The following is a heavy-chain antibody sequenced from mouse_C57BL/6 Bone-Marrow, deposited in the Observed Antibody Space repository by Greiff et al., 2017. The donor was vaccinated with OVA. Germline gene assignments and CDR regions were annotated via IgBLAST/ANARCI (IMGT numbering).Heavy chain of an antibody. D-gene: IGHD1-1*01. CDR2: IYPSDSET. J-gene: IGHJ1*03. CDR1: GYTFTSYW. CDR3: ARYGSRIYWYFDV. V-gene: IGHV1-61*01. Sequence: QVQLQQPGAELVRPGSSVKLSCKASGYTFTSYWMDWVTQRPGQGLEWIGNIYPSDSETHYNQKFKDKTTVTVDKSSSTAYKQLSSLTSEDSAVYYCARYGSRIYWYFDVWGTGNTVTVSS.